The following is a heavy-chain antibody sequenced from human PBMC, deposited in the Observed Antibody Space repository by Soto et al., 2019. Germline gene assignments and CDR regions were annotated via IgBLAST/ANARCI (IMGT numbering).Heavy chain of an antibody. CDR2: ISNAGGAT. J-gene: IGHJ4*02. D-gene: IGHD4-17*01. Sequence: QVQLVESGGGLVKPGGSLRLSCAASGFTFSDYYMTWIRQAPGKGLEWISYISNAGGATSYADSVKGRFTISRDNAKNSLFLQMNNLRAEDTAVYYCSRRGSTVTFTYWGQGTLVTVS. CDR1: GFTFSDYY. V-gene: IGHV3-11*01. CDR3: SRRGSTVTFTY.